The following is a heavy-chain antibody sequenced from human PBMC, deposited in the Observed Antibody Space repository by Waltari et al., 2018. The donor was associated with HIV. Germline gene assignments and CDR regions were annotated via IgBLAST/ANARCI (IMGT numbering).Heavy chain of an antibody. J-gene: IGHJ4*02. V-gene: IGHV1-2*02. D-gene: IGHD3-22*01. CDR2: NNTNSGGT. CDR3: ARDYYYDSSGNWDFDY. Sequence: QVQLVQSGAEVKKPGASVKVSCKASGYTFTGYYMHWVRQAPGQGLEWMGWNNTNSGGTNNAQKFAGRVTMTRDTSISTAYMELSRLRSDDTAVYYCARDYYYDSSGNWDFDYWGQGTLVTVSS. CDR1: GYTFTGYY.